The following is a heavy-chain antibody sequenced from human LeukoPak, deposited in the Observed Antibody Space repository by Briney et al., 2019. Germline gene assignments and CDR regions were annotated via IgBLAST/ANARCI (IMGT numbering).Heavy chain of an antibody. CDR1: GGSISSYY. CDR3: ARTRLWAKVSRGYAFDI. Sequence: NSSETLSLTCTVSGGSISSYYWSWIRQPPGKGLEWIGYIYTSGSTNYNPSLKSRVTISVDTSKNQFSLKLSSVTAADTAVYYCARTRLWAKVSRGYAFDIWGQGTMVTVSS. V-gene: IGHV4-4*09. J-gene: IGHJ3*02. D-gene: IGHD5-18*01. CDR2: IYTSGST.